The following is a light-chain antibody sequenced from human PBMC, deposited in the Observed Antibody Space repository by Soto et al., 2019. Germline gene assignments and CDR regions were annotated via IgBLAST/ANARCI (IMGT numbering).Light chain of an antibody. V-gene: IGKV1-9*01. CDR2: GAS. CDR3: HQVYTYPRT. CDR1: QGVRSY. J-gene: IGKJ1*01. Sequence: IPLTQSQSSLSASFVDGVHIXCLASQGVRSYLAWFQQRPGKAPKLLIFGASTLQNGVPARFSGGGFGTEFTLTITSLQPEDFATYYCHQVYTYPRTFGQGTKVDIK.